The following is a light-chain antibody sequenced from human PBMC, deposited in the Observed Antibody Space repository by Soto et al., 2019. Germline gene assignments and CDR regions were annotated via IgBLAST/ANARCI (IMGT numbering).Light chain of an antibody. CDR1: QNISSY. V-gene: IGKV3-11*01. Sequence: IVLTQSPATLSLSPGNRATLSCRASQNISSYLIWYQQKPGQSPRVLIHDVSNRATGIPTRFSGSGAGTDFTLTISSLETEDFAVYYCHQRSNWPRTFGQGTKVDIK. CDR2: DVS. J-gene: IGKJ1*01. CDR3: HQRSNWPRT.